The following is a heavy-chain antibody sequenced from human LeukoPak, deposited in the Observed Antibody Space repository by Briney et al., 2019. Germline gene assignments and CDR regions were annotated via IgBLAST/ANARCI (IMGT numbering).Heavy chain of an antibody. CDR1: GGSISRYS. Sequence: PSDTLSLTCRVSGGSISRYSWSWFRQPPWTALALIGYIYYPGTASYNPSLRSRVTLSLDSSKSHFSLRLSSVTAADTAVYYCARGTDYGVNSYFDSWGQGTLVTVSS. CDR3: ARGTDYGVNSYFDS. CDR2: IYYPGTA. D-gene: IGHD4-23*01. J-gene: IGHJ4*02. V-gene: IGHV4-59*01.